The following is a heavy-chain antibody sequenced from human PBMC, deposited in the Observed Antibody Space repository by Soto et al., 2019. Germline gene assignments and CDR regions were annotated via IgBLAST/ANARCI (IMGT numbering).Heavy chain of an antibody. CDR3: AKDGESRGVIDFDY. D-gene: IGHD3-10*01. V-gene: IGHV3-43*01. CDR1: GFTFDDYT. Sequence: GGSLRLSCAASGFTFDDYTMHWVRQAPGKGLEWVSLISWDGGSTYYADSVKGRFTISRDNSKNSLYLQMNSLRTEDTALYYCAKDGESRGVIDFDYWGQGTLVTVSS. J-gene: IGHJ4*02. CDR2: ISWDGGST.